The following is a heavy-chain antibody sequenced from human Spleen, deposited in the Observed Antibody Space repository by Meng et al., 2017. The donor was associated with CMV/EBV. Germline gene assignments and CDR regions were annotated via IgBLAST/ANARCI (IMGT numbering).Heavy chain of an antibody. D-gene: IGHD3-3*01. CDR2: IYGGGSST. CDR3: AKVLVGGVVPDYFDY. Sequence: GGSLRLSCAASGFTFNSYAMNWVRQAPGKRLEWVSVIYGGGSSTYYADSVKGRFTISRDNSKNRLYLQMNSLRAEDTAVYYCAKVLVGGVVPDYFDYWGQGTLVTVSS. V-gene: IGHV3-23*03. J-gene: IGHJ4*02. CDR1: GFTFNSYA.